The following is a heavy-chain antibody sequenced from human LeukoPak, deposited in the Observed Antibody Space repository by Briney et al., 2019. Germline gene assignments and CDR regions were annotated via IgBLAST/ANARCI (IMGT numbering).Heavy chain of an antibody. J-gene: IGHJ4*02. CDR1: GFTFSSYW. Sequence: GGSLRLSCAASGFTFSSYWMHWVRQAPGKGLVWVSRINSDGSSTSYADSVKGRFTISRDNSKNTLYLQMNSLRAGDTAVYYCAKIYDYVWGSYRQVDYWGQGTLVTVSS. D-gene: IGHD3-16*02. V-gene: IGHV3-74*01. CDR2: INSDGSST. CDR3: AKIYDYVWGSYRQVDY.